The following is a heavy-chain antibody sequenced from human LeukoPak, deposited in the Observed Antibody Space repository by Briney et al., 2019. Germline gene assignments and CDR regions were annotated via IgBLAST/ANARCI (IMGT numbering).Heavy chain of an antibody. J-gene: IGHJ4*02. CDR2: IKSDGIST. V-gene: IGHV3-74*01. CDR3: APIGVGY. D-gene: IGHD2-8*01. CDR1: AITFTSNW. Sequence: PGGSLRLSCAASAITFTSNWHWVRQAPGKGLVWVSRIKSDGISTSYADSVKGRFTIFRDSAKNTLYLQMNSLRAEDTAVYFCAPIGVGYWGQGTLVTVSS.